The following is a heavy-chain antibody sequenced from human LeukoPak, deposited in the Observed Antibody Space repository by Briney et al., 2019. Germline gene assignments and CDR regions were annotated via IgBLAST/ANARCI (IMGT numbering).Heavy chain of an antibody. CDR3: ATNRVGTYDRPFDI. J-gene: IGHJ3*02. Sequence: SETLSLTCIVSGGSINSHYWSWIRQPPGKGLEWIGDIHYTGTTKYNPSVKSRVAISIDTSKNQFSLELSSVTATDTAVYFCATNRVGTYDRPFDIWGQGTMVTVSS. V-gene: IGHV4-59*08. CDR2: IHYTGTT. D-gene: IGHD1-26*01. CDR1: GGSINSHY.